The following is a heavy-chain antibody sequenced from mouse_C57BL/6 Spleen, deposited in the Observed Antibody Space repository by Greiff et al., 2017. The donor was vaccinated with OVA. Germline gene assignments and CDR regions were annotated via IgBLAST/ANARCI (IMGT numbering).Heavy chain of an antibody. CDR1: GYTFTDYY. J-gene: IGHJ3*01. CDR3: ARFPISSNPGTWFAY. V-gene: IGHV1-26*01. D-gene: IGHD2-5*01. CDR2: INPNNGGT. Sequence: EVQLQQSGPELVKPGASVKISCKASGYTFTDYYMNWVKQSHGKSLEWIGDINPNNGGTSYNQKFKGKATLTVDKSSSTAYMELRSLTSEDSAVYYCARFPISSNPGTWFAYWGQGTLVTVSA.